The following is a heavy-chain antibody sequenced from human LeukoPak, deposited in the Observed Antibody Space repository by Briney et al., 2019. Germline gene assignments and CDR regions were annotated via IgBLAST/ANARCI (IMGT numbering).Heavy chain of an antibody. V-gene: IGHV3-48*04. CDR3: ARGNLPSPIDY. J-gene: IGHJ4*02. Sequence: GGSLRLSCAASGFTFSSYSMNWVRQAPGKGLEWVSYISSSGSTIYYADSVKGRFTISRDNAKNSLYLQMNSLRAEDTAVYYCARGNLPSPIDYWGQGTLVTVSS. CDR1: GFTFSSYS. CDR2: ISSSGSTI.